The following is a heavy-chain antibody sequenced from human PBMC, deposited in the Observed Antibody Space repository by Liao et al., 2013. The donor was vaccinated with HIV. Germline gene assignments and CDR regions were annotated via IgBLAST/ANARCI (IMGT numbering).Heavy chain of an antibody. CDR1: GGSISSYY. CDR3: ARVRGWIPAAGVIDY. J-gene: IGHJ4*02. CDR2: MYYSGST. Sequence: QVQLQESGPGLVKPSETLSLTCTVTGGSISSYYGSWIRQPPGKGLEWIGYMYYSGSTNYNPSLKSRVTISVDTSKNQFSLKLSSVTAADTAVYYCARVRGWIPAAGVIDYWGQGTLVTVSS. V-gene: IGHV4-59*01. D-gene: IGHD6-13*01.